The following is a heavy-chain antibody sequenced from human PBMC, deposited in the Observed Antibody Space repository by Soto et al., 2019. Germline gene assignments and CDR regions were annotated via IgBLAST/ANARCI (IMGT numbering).Heavy chain of an antibody. D-gene: IGHD5-18*01. CDR2: IWYDGSNK. Sequence: GGSLRLSCAASGFTFSSYGMHWVRQAPGKGLEWVAVIWYDGSNKYYADSVKGRFTISRDNSKNTLYLQMNSLRAEDTAVYYCARAAEGDTAMVAHYWGQGTLVTVSS. V-gene: IGHV3-33*01. CDR3: ARAAEGDTAMVAHY. J-gene: IGHJ4*02. CDR1: GFTFSSYG.